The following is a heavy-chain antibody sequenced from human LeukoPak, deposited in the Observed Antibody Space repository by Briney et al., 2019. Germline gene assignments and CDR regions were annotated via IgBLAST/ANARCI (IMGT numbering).Heavy chain of an antibody. CDR2: IIPILGIA. CDR3: AREQVTTVTSFYDF. CDR1: GGTFSSYA. V-gene: IGHV1-69*04. J-gene: IGHJ4*02. D-gene: IGHD4-17*01. Sequence: SVKVSCKASGGTFSSYAISWVRQAPGQGLEWMGRIIPILGIANYAQKFQGRVTITADKSTSTAYMELSSLRSEDTAVYYCAREQVTTVTSFYDFWGQGTLVTVSS.